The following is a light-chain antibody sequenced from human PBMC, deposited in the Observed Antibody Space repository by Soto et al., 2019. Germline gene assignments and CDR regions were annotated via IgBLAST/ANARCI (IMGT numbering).Light chain of an antibody. CDR3: QQRSNWPPT. CDR1: QSVSSY. V-gene: IGKV3-11*01. J-gene: IGKJ5*01. CDR2: DAS. Sequence: EIVLTQSPATLSLPPGERATLSCRASQSVSSYLAWYQQKPGQAPRLLIYDASNRATGIPARFSGSGSGTDFTLTISSLEPEDFAVYYWQQRSNWPPTFGQGTRLEIK.